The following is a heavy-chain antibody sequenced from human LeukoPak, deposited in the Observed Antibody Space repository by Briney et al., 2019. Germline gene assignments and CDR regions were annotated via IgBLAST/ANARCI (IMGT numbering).Heavy chain of an antibody. D-gene: IGHD6-13*01. CDR2: ISSSSSYI. V-gene: IGHV3-21*01. Sequence: GGSLRLSCAASGFTFSSYSMNWVRQAPGKGLEWVSSISSSSSYIYYADSVKGRFTISRDNAKNSLYLQMNSLRAEDTAVYYCAKDVKAGSAAGTVDYWGQGTLVTVSS. J-gene: IGHJ4*02. CDR3: AKDVKAGSAAGTVDY. CDR1: GFTFSSYS.